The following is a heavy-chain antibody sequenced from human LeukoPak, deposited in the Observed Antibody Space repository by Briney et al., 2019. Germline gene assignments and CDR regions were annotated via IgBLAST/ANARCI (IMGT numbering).Heavy chain of an antibody. J-gene: IGHJ4*02. CDR2: ISYDGSNK. CDR3: AAVAGTGGDGFDY. D-gene: IGHD6-19*01. Sequence: GGSLRLSCAASGFTFSSYGMHWVRQAPGKGLEWVAVISYDGSNKYYADSVKGRFTISRDNAKNSLYLQMNSLRAEDTALYYCAAVAGTGGDGFDYWGQGTLVTVSS. CDR1: GFTFSSYG. V-gene: IGHV3-30*03.